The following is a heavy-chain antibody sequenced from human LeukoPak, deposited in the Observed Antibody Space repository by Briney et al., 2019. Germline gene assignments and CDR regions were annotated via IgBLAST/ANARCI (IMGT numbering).Heavy chain of an antibody. J-gene: IGHJ4*02. D-gene: IGHD3-3*01. CDR2: ISSSSSAI. V-gene: IGHV3-48*01. CDR1: GFTFSSDS. CDR3: ASRSYDFWSGHFDY. Sequence: PGGSLRLSCAASGFTFSSDSMSWVRQAPGKGLEWVSYISSSSSAIYYADSVKGRFTISRDNAKNSLYLQMNNLRAEDTAVYYCASRSYDFWSGHFDYWGQGTLVTVSS.